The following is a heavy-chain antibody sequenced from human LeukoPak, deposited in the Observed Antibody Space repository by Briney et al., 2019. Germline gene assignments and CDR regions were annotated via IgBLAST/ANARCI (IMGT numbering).Heavy chain of an antibody. Sequence: SETLSLTCTVSGGSISGSSNYWGWIRQPPGKGLEWIGSIHYSGNTYYNPSLKSRVTISVDTSKNQFSLKLTSVTAADTAVYYCARPTFASYSSGYHYWGQGTLVTVSA. CDR3: ARPTFASYSSGYHY. D-gene: IGHD3-22*01. CDR1: GGSISGSSNY. J-gene: IGHJ4*02. V-gene: IGHV4-39*01. CDR2: IHYSGNT.